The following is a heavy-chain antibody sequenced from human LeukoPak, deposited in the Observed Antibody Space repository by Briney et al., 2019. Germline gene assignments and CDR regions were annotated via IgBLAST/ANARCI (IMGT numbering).Heavy chain of an antibody. V-gene: IGHV3-30*03. CDR2: ISSDGSNK. CDR3: ASGCRSSGSTSCYPF. J-gene: IGHJ4*02. D-gene: IGHD2-2*01. Sequence: PGGSLRLSCAASGFTFSSYGIHWVRQAPGKGLEWVAVISSDGSNKYYADSVKGRFTISRDNSKNTLYLQMNSLGAEDTAVNYCASGCRSSGSTSCYPFWGQGTLVTVSS. CDR1: GFTFSSYG.